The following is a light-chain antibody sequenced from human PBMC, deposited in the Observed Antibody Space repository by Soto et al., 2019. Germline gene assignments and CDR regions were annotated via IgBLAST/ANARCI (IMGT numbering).Light chain of an antibody. J-gene: IGKJ3*01. V-gene: IGKV3-20*01. CDR1: QSVSSSY. CDR2: DAS. CDR3: QQYGTSPEIT. Sequence: EIVLTQSPGILSLSPGERATLSCRASQSVSSSYLAWYQQKPGQAPRLLIYDASSRATGIPDRFSGSGSGTDFTLTISRLEPEDFAVYYCQQYGTSPEITFGPGTKVDIK.